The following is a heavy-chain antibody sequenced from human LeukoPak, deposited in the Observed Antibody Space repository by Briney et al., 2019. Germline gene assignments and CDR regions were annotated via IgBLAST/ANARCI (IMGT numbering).Heavy chain of an antibody. CDR1: GGSISSSSYY. CDR2: IYYSGST. Sequence: SETLSLTCTVSGGSISSSSYYWGWIRQPPGKGLEWIGSIYYSGSTNYNPSLKSRVTISVDTSKNQFSLKLSSVTAADTAVYYCARGSGSYSPYYYYYYMDVWGKGTTVTISS. V-gene: IGHV4-39*07. CDR3: ARGSGSYSPYYYYYYMDV. J-gene: IGHJ6*03. D-gene: IGHD1-26*01.